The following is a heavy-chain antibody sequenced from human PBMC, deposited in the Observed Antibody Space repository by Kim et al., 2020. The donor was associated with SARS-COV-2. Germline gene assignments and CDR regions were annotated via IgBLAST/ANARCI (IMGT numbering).Heavy chain of an antibody. J-gene: IGHJ5*02. CDR1: GFTFSSYA. CDR3: ARDTVEILWFGELLVWNWFDP. Sequence: GGSLRLSCAASGFTFSSYAMHWVRQAPGKGLEYVSAISSNGGSTYYANSVKGRFTISRDNSKNTLYLQMGSLRAEDMAVYYCARDTVEILWFGELLVWNWFDPWGQGTLVTVSS. V-gene: IGHV3-64*01. CDR2: ISSNGGST. D-gene: IGHD3-10*01.